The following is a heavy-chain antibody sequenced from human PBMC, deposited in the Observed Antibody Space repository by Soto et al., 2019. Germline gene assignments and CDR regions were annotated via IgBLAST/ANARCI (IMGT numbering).Heavy chain of an antibody. J-gene: IGHJ4*02. CDR3: ARMPSYSSGWYFDS. Sequence: QVTLKESGPVLVKPTETLTLTCTVSGFSLSKPRTRVAWIRQPPGKALEWLAHIFSNDEKSYSTSLQNRLTISRDTSKSQVVLTLTNMDPEDTATYFCARMPSYSSGWYFDSWGLGTLVTVSS. CDR1: GFSLSKPRTR. CDR2: IFSNDEK. D-gene: IGHD6-19*01. V-gene: IGHV2-26*01.